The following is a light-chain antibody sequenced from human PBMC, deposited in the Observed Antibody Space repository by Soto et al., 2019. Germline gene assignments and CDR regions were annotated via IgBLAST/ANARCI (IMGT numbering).Light chain of an antibody. CDR3: QQSNSSPPT. CDR1: QSVSSY. Sequence: EIVLTQSPATLSLSPGERATLSCRASQSVSSYLAWYQQKPGQAPRLLIYDASNRATGIPARFSGSGSGTDFTLTISSLQPEDFATYFCQQSNSSPPTFGGGTKVEIK. CDR2: DAS. J-gene: IGKJ4*01. V-gene: IGKV3-11*01.